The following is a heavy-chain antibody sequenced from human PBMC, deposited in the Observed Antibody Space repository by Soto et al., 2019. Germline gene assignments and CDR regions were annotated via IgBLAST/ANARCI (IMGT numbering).Heavy chain of an antibody. Sequence: PGESLKISCKASGYNFDNYWIGWVRQMPGKGLDWLGIIYPGDSDIKYSPSFQGQVTISADKSVNTAYLQWSSLKSSDAAIYYCARRGFLDYHGLDVWGRGTTVTVSS. D-gene: IGHD6-25*01. CDR1: GYNFDNYW. CDR3: ARRGFLDYHGLDV. CDR2: IYPGDSDI. V-gene: IGHV5-51*01. J-gene: IGHJ6*02.